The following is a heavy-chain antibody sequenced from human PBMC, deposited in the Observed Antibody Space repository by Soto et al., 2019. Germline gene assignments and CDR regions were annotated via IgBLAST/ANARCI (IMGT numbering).Heavy chain of an antibody. CDR3: ARDRGACSSTSCSYYYGMDV. Sequence: ASVKVSCKASGYTFTGYYMHWVRQAPGQGLEWMGWINPNSGGTNYAQKFQGWVTMTRDTSISTAYMELSRLRSDDTAVYYCARDRGACSSTSCSYYYGMDVWGQGTTVTVSS. CDR1: GYTFTGYY. D-gene: IGHD2-2*01. J-gene: IGHJ6*02. CDR2: INPNSGGT. V-gene: IGHV1-2*04.